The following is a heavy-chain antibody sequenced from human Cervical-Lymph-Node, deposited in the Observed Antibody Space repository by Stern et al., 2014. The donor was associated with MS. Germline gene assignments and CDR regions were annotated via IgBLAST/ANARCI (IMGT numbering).Heavy chain of an antibody. CDR1: GFTFSAHG. V-gene: IGHV3-33*01. CDR2: IRYDVSSK. J-gene: IGHJ4*02. CDR3: ARGLYYFDY. Sequence: VHLVESGGGVVQPGRSLRLSCAASGFTFSAHGLHWVRQAPGKGLEWVAGIRYDVSSKDCADSVKGRFTNSIDNSKNTLYLQLNSLRAEDTAVFYCARGLYYFDYWGRGALVTVSS.